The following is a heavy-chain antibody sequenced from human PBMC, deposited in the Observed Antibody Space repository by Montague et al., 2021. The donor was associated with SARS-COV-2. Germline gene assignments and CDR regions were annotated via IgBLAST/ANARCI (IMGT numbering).Heavy chain of an antibody. Sequence: SETLSLTCTVSGGSIRSSSHFWGWFRQPPGQRLEWIGTISYSGSTYYSPSLKSRVIISADTSKNQFSLNLRSVTAADTAVYFCGLGRGSAVGNHYYYSYGLDAWGQGTTVTVSS. CDR1: GGSIRSSSHF. D-gene: IGHD3-10*01. CDR3: GLGRGSAVGNHYYYSYGLDA. V-gene: IGHV4-39*07. J-gene: IGHJ6*02. CDR2: ISYSGST.